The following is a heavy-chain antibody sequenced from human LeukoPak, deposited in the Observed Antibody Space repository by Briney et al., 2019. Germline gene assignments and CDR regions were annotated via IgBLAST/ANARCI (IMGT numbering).Heavy chain of an antibody. CDR3: ARGKPVTGTPDYYSYGMDV. Sequence: GGSLRLSCAVSEFTVSSTYMSWVRQAPGKGLEWVSLMYSFGNTYYADSVKGRFTISGDNCKNTLYLQMNSLRAEDTALYYCARGKPVTGTPDYYSYGMDVWGQGTMVTVSS. J-gene: IGHJ6*02. CDR1: EFTVSSTY. V-gene: IGHV3-53*01. D-gene: IGHD1-20*01. CDR2: MYSFGNT.